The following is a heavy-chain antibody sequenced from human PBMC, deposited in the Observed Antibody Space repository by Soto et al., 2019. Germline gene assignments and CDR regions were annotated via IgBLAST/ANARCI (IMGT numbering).Heavy chain of an antibody. J-gene: IGHJ4*02. D-gene: IGHD6-19*01. CDR1: GFTFSSYG. V-gene: IGHV3-30*18. CDR2: ISYDGSNK. CDR3: AKDPTREAVAGCFDY. Sequence: GGSLRLSCAASGFTFSSYGMHWVRQAPGKGLEWVAVISYDGSNKYYADSVKGRFTISRDNSKNTLYLQMNSLRAEDTAVYYCAKDPTREAVAGCFDYWGQGTLVTVSS.